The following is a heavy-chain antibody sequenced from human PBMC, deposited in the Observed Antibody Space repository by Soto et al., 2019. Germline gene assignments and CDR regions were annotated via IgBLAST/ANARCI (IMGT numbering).Heavy chain of an antibody. CDR3: ARDPGDRNGVSV. V-gene: IGHV3-66*01. J-gene: IGHJ6*02. Sequence: EVQVVESGGGLVQPGGSLRLSCAASGFTVSSDYMSWVRQAPGKGREWVSVIYSGGSTYYADSVKGRFTISRDNSKNTLYLQMNSLRAEDTAVYYCARDPGDRNGVSVWGQGTTVTVSS. CDR2: IYSGGST. D-gene: IGHD1-26*01. CDR1: GFTVSSDY.